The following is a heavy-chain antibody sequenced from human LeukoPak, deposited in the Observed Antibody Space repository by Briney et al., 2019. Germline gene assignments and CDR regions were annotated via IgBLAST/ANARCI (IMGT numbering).Heavy chain of an antibody. CDR1: GGSINSHY. V-gene: IGHV4-59*11. J-gene: IGHJ5*02. Sequence: PSETLSLTCTVSGGSINSHYWSWIRQPPGKGLEWIGYIYYSGSTSYNPSLKSRVTISVDTSKNQFSLKLSSVTAADTAVYYCARADQAWLWNHWGQGTLVTVSS. CDR3: ARADQAWLWNH. D-gene: IGHD3-22*01. CDR2: IYYSGST.